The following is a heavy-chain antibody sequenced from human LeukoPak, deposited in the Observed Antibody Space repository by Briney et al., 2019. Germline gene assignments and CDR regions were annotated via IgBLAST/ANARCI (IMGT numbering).Heavy chain of an antibody. Sequence: ASVTVSCKASGYTFTSYGISWVRQAPGQGLEWMGWISAYNGNTNYAQKLQGRVTMTTDTSTSTAYMELRSLRSDDTAVYYCARNPLRPDYDYVWGSYRQEYYFDYWGQGTLVTVSS. V-gene: IGHV1-18*04. D-gene: IGHD3-16*02. J-gene: IGHJ4*02. CDR2: ISAYNGNT. CDR1: GYTFTSYG. CDR3: ARNPLRPDYDYVWGSYRQEYYFDY.